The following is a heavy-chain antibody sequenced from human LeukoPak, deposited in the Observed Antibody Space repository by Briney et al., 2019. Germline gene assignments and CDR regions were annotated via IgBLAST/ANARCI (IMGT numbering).Heavy chain of an antibody. D-gene: IGHD3-16*01. J-gene: IGHJ4*02. V-gene: IGHV1-18*01. CDR1: GYIFINHG. Sequence: AASVKVSCNASGYIFINHGIAWVRQAPGQGLEYMGWISAYNGNTDYAQNLQGRVTMTTDTSTTTAYMELGSLTSDDTAVYFCARWGPSPSDYWGQGTLVTVSS. CDR3: ARWGPSPSDY. CDR2: ISAYNGNT.